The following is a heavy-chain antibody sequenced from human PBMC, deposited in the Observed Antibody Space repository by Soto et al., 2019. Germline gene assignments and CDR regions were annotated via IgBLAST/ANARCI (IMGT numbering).Heavy chain of an antibody. CDR2: IIPIFGTA. V-gene: IGHV1-69*13. CDR3: AREGAQYCNGGSCYSDYFDY. CDR1: GGTFSSYA. D-gene: IGHD2-15*01. Sequence: ASVKVSCKASGGTFSSYAISWVRQAPGQGLEWMGGIIPIFGTANYAQKFQGRVTITADESTSTAYMELSSLRSEDTAVYYCAREGAQYCNGGSCYSDYFDYWDQATLVTVSS. J-gene: IGHJ4*02.